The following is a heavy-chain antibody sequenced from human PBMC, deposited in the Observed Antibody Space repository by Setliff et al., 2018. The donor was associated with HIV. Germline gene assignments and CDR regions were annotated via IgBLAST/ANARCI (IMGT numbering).Heavy chain of an antibody. J-gene: IGHJ4*02. CDR2: INHSGRI. CDR1: GGSFSGYN. CDR3: ARQMTIPGVAVTPVDY. V-gene: IGHV4-34*01. Sequence: SETLSLTCAVYGGSFSGYNWNWIRQPPGKGLEWIGEINHSGRIDHNPSLKSRVTISVDTSKNQFSLKLSSVTAADTAVYYCARQMTIPGVAVTPVDYWGQGALVTVSS. D-gene: IGHD3-3*01.